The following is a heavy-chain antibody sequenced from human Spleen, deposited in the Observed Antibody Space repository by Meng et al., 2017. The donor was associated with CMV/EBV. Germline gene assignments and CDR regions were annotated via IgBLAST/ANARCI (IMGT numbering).Heavy chain of an antibody. CDR2: ISWNGATR. CDR1: GFTFSSYW. J-gene: IGHJ4*02. Sequence: SLKISCAASGFTFSSYWMSWVRQAPGKGLEWASGISWNGATRGYADSVKGRFTISRDNAKNSLFLQMNSLRVEDTAFYYCVKSYSRFCSGGSCYSGFDFWGQGTLVTVSS. V-gene: IGHV3-9*01. D-gene: IGHD2-15*01. CDR3: VKSYSRFCSGGSCYSGFDF.